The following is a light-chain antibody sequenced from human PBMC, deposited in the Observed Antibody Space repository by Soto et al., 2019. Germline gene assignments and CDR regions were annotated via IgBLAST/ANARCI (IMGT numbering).Light chain of an antibody. V-gene: IGKV3-20*01. Sequence: EIVLTQSPGTLSLSPGERATLSCRASQSVSSSYLAWYQQKPGQAPRLLIYGASSRATGIPDRFSGSGSGTDFTLTISNLEPEDFAVYYCQQYGSSPRVTFGGGTKVEIK. CDR2: GAS. CDR3: QQYGSSPRVT. CDR1: QSVSSSY. J-gene: IGKJ4*01.